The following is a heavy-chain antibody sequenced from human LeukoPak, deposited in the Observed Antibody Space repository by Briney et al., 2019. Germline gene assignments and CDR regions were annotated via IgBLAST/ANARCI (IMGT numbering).Heavy chain of an antibody. Sequence: GGSLRLSCATSEFTFSSYEMNWVRQAPGKGLEWVSYISSSGSTIYYADSVKGRFTISRDNAKNSLYLQMNSLRAEDTAVYYCASSGYSYGYLGYWGQGTLVTVSS. CDR2: ISSSGSTI. CDR1: EFTFSSYE. J-gene: IGHJ4*02. D-gene: IGHD5-18*01. CDR3: ASSGYSYGYLGY. V-gene: IGHV3-48*03.